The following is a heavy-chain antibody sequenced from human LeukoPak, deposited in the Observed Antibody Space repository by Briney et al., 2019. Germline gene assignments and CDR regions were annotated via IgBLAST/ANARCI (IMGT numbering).Heavy chain of an antibody. Sequence: GGSLRLSCAASGFTFSSYSMNWVRQAPGKGLEWVSSISSSSSYIYYADSVKGRFTISRDNAKNSLYLQMNSLRAEDTAVYYCARLWAGIPYSGSYYAFDIWGQGTMVTVSS. CDR1: GFTFSSYS. CDR2: ISSSSSYI. J-gene: IGHJ3*02. CDR3: ARLWAGIPYSGSYYAFDI. D-gene: IGHD1-26*01. V-gene: IGHV3-21*01.